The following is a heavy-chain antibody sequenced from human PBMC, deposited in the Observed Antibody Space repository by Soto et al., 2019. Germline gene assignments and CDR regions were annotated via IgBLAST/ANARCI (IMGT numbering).Heavy chain of an antibody. V-gene: IGHV1-2*04. CDR2: INPNSGGT. CDR1: GYTFTGYY. J-gene: IGHJ3*02. CDR3: ARSGAYCGGDCYDAFDI. D-gene: IGHD2-21*02. Sequence: QVQLVQSGAEVKKPGASVKVSCKASGYTFTGYYMHWVRQAPGQGLEWMGWINPNSGGTNYAQKLKGWVTMTRATSISTANMKLSRLRSDDTAVYYCARSGAYCGGDCYDAFDIWGQGTMVTVSS.